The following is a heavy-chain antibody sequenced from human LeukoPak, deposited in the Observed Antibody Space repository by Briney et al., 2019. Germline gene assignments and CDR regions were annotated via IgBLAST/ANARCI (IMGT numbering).Heavy chain of an antibody. V-gene: IGHV5-51*01. CDR2: IYPADSDT. CDR3: ARLSRDGIAAAGDFDY. CDR1: GYSFTSYW. Sequence: GESLKISCKGSGYSFTSYWIGWVRQMPGKGLEWMGIIYPADSDTRYSPSFQGQVTISADRSITTAYLQCSSLKASDTAMYYCARLSRDGIAAAGDFDYWGQGTLVTVSS. D-gene: IGHD6-13*01. J-gene: IGHJ4*02.